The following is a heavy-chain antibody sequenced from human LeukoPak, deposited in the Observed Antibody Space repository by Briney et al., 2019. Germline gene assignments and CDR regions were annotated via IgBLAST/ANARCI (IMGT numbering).Heavy chain of an antibody. V-gene: IGHV4-34*01. J-gene: IGHJ6*03. CDR2: INHSRST. Sequence: SETLSLTCAVYGGSFSGYYWNWIRQPPGKGLEWIGEINHSRSTNYHPSLKSRVTISVDMSKNQFSLKLSSVTAADTAVYYCARRLGRKFGERFYYYHYMDVWGEGTTVTISS. CDR1: GGSFSGYY. CDR3: ARRLGRKFGERFYYYHYMDV. D-gene: IGHD3-10*01.